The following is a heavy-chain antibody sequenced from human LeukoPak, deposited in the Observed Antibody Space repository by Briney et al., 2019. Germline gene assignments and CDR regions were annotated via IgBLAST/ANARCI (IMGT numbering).Heavy chain of an antibody. CDR3: AKEAVTYGSGSTYYFDY. D-gene: IGHD3-10*01. J-gene: IGHJ4*02. CDR1: GFTFSSYG. CDR2: IRYDGSNK. Sequence: PGESLRLSCAASGFTFSSYGMHWVRQAPGKGLEWVAFIRYDGSNKYYADSVKGRFTISRDNSKNTLYLQMNSLRAEDTAVYYCAKEAVTYGSGSTYYFDYWGQGTLATVSS. V-gene: IGHV3-30*02.